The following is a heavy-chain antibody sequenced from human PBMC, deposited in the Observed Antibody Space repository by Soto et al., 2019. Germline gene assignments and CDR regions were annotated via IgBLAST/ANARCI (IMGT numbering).Heavy chain of an antibody. CDR1: GGSISSSSYY. J-gene: IGHJ6*03. CDR3: ASPARDSTVTPNYYYMDV. D-gene: IGHD4-17*01. Sequence: PSETLSLTCTVSGGSISSSSYYWGWIRQPPGKGLEWIGSIYYSGSTYYNPSLKSRVTISVDTSKNQFSLKLSSVTAADTAVYYCASPARDSTVTPNYYYMDVGGKGPTVPVPS. V-gene: IGHV4-39*01. CDR2: IYYSGST.